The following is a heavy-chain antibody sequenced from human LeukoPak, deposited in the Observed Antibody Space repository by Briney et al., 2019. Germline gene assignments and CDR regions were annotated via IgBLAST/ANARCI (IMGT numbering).Heavy chain of an antibody. Sequence: GGSLRLSCAASGFTFSSYAMSWVRQALGKGLEWVSAISGSGGSTYYADSVKGRFTISRDNSKNTLYLQMNSLRAEDTAVYYCAKSYGYSSGWYYFDYWGQGTLVTVSS. D-gene: IGHD6-19*01. CDR2: ISGSGGST. V-gene: IGHV3-23*01. CDR3: AKSYGYSSGWYYFDY. CDR1: GFTFSSYA. J-gene: IGHJ4*02.